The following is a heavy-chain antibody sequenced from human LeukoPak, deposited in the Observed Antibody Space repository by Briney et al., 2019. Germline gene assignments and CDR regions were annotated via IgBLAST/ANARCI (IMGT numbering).Heavy chain of an antibody. CDR3: ARDDYNGGGSY. CDR2: ISSSSGTR. V-gene: IGHV3-48*04. CDR1: GGTFNSDD. J-gene: IGHJ4*02. D-gene: IGHD3-22*01. Sequence: GGSLRLSCAASGGTFNSDDMNWVRQAPGMGLEWVSYISSSSGTRYYADSVKGRFTISRDNSKNSLYLYMNRLRVDDTAVYYCARDDYNGGGSYWGQGILVTVSS.